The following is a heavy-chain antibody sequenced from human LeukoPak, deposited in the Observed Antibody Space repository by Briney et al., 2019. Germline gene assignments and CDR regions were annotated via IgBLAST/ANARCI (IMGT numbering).Heavy chain of an antibody. Sequence: GGSPRLSCAASGFTFSSYSMNWVRQAPRKGLEWVSSISSSSSYIYYADSVKGRFAISRDNAKNSLYLQMNSLRAEDTAVYYCARFDYYGMDVWGQGTTVTVSS. CDR1: GFTFSSYS. CDR3: ARFDYYGMDV. J-gene: IGHJ6*02. V-gene: IGHV3-21*01. CDR2: ISSSSSYI.